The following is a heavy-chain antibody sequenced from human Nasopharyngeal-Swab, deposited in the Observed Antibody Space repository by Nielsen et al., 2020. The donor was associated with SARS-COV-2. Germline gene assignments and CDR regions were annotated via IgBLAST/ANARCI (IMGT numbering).Heavy chain of an antibody. J-gene: IGHJ4*02. V-gene: IGHV3-49*04. D-gene: IGHD6-19*01. Sequence: GGSLRLSCAASGFTFSSYAMSWVRQAPGKGLEWVGFIRSKAYGGTTEYAASVKGRFTISRDDSKSIAYLQMNSLKAEDTAVYYCTSGQWQFDYWGQGTLVTVSS. CDR2: IRSKAYGGTT. CDR1: GFTFSSYA. CDR3: TSGQWQFDY.